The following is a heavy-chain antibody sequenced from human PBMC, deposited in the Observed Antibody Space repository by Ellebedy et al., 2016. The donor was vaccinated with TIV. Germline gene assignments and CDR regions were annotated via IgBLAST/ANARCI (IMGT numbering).Heavy chain of an antibody. CDR2: ITSSGGDT. CDR3: AKRPTYNNGRYWFEY. V-gene: IGHV3-23*01. D-gene: IGHD1-1*01. J-gene: IGHJ4*02. Sequence: PGGSLRLSCAASGFTFSNYGMSWVRQAPGKGLEWVSTITSSGGDTYYADSVKGRFTMSRDNSRNTLFLQMNSLRGEDRAIYFCAKRPTYNNGRYWFEYWGQGTLVTVSS. CDR1: GFTFSNYG.